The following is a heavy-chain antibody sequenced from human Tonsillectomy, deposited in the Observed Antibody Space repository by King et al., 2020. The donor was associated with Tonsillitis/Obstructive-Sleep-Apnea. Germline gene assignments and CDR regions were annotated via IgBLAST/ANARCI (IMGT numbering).Heavy chain of an antibody. CDR3: ARGLAAARIDWFDP. CDR2: INPSGGST. V-gene: IGHV1-46*01. J-gene: IGHJ5*02. D-gene: IGHD6-13*01. Sequence: QLVQSGGEVKKPGASVKVSCKASGYTFTSYYIHWVRQAPGQGLEWMGRINPSGGSTNYAQKFQGRVTMTRDTSTSTVYMELSSLRSYDTAGYYCARGLAAARIDWFDPWGQGTLVTVSS. CDR1: GYTFTSYY.